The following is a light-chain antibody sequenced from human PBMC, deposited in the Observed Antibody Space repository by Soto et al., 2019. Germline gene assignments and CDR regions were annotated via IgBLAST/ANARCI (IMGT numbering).Light chain of an antibody. CDR2: DVS. J-gene: IGLJ1*01. CDR3: CSYAGSSTYV. CDR1: SSDVGTYNL. V-gene: IGLV2-23*02. Sequence: QSALTQPASVSGSPGQSITLSCTGTSSDVGTYNLVSWYQHHPGKAHKLMIYDVSKRPSVVSNRFSGYKSGNTASLTISGLQAEDEADYYCCSYAGSSTYVFGTGTKVTVL.